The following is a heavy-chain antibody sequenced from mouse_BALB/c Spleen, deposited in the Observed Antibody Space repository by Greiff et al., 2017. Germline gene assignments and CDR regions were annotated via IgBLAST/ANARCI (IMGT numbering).Heavy chain of an antibody. Sequence: EVQRVESGGGLVKPGGSLKLSCAASGFTFSSYTMSWVRQTPEKRLEWVATISSGGSYTYYPDSVKGRFTISRDNAKNTLYLQMSSLKSEDTAMYYCTRRYYYGSTNWYFDVWGAGTTVTVSS. CDR3: TRRYYYGSTNWYFDV. D-gene: IGHD1-1*01. J-gene: IGHJ1*01. CDR1: GFTFSSYT. V-gene: IGHV5-6-4*01. CDR2: ISSGGSYT.